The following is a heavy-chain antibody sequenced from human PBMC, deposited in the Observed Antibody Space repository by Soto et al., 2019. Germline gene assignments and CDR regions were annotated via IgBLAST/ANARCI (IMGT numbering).Heavy chain of an antibody. Sequence: ASVKVSCKVSGYTLTELSMHWVRQAPGKGLEWMGGFDPEDGETIYAQKFQGRVTMTEDTSTDTAYMELSSLRSEDTAVYYCATANSTVVTPLAHGRFDYWGQGTLVTVSS. J-gene: IGHJ4*02. V-gene: IGHV1-24*01. CDR2: FDPEDGET. CDR3: ATANSTVVTPLAHGRFDY. D-gene: IGHD4-17*01. CDR1: GYTLTELS.